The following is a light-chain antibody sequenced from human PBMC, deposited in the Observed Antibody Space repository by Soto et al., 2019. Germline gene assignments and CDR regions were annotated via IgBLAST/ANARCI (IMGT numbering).Light chain of an antibody. V-gene: IGLV2-14*03. Sequence: QSVLTQPASVSGSSVQAVAISCNRTSSDVGSYNSVSWYQQYPGKAPKLMIHDVNNRPSGISDRFSGSKSGNTASLTISGLQAEDEADYYCSSITSSTSYVFGTGTKVTVL. CDR3: SSITSSTSYV. CDR2: DVN. CDR1: SSDVGSYNS. J-gene: IGLJ1*01.